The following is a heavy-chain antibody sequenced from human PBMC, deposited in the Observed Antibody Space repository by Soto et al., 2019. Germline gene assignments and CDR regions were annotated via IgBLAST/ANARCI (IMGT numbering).Heavy chain of an antibody. Sequence: GESLKISCKGSGYSFTSYWISWVRQMPGKGLEWMGRIDPSDSYTNYSPSFQGHVTISADKSISTAYLQWSSLKASDTAMYYCAITSYCSSTSCFYYYYGMDVWGQGTTVTVSS. V-gene: IGHV5-10-1*01. D-gene: IGHD2-2*01. J-gene: IGHJ6*02. CDR1: GYSFTSYW. CDR3: AITSYCSSTSCFYYYYGMDV. CDR2: IDPSDSYT.